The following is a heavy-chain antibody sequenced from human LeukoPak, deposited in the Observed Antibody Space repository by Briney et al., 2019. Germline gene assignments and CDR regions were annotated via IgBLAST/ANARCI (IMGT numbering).Heavy chain of an antibody. CDR1: GFTFSTYG. V-gene: IGHV3-23*01. J-gene: IGHJ4*02. CDR2: ISGSGGRT. CDR3: ANGRGSAY. Sequence: GGSLRLSCAASGFTFSTYGMSWVRQAPGKGLEWVSTISGSGGRTYYADSVKGRFAISRDNPKNSLYLQMNNLRAEDTAVYYCANGRGSAYWGQGTLVTVSS.